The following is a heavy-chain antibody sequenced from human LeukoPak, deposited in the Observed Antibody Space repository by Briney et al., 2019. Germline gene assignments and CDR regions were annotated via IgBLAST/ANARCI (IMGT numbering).Heavy chain of an antibody. Sequence: GGSLRLSCSASGFTFSSYAMHWVRQAPGKGLEYVSAISSNGGRTYYADSVKGRFTISRDNSKNTLYLQMNSLRAEDTAVYYCARRVTMGYGMDVWGQGTTVTASS. V-gene: IGHV3-64*04. CDR1: GFTFSSYA. J-gene: IGHJ6*02. CDR2: ISSNGGRT. D-gene: IGHD3-16*01. CDR3: ARRVTMGYGMDV.